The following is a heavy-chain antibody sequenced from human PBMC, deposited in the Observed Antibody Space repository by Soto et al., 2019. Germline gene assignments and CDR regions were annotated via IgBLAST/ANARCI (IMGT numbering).Heavy chain of an antibody. Sequence: SQTLSLTCAISGDSVSSNSAAWNLIRQSPSRGLEWLGRTYYRSKWYNDYAVSVKSRITINPDTSKNQFSLQLNSVTPEDTAVYYCARGGVSIAARPSWFDPWGQGTLVTVSS. J-gene: IGHJ5*02. CDR3: ARGGVSIAARPSWFDP. CDR1: GDSVSSNSAA. D-gene: IGHD6-6*01. V-gene: IGHV6-1*01. CDR2: TYYRSKWYN.